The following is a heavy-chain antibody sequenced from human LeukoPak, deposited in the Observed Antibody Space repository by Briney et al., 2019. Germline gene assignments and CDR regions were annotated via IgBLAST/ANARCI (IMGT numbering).Heavy chain of an antibody. Sequence: PSETLSLTCTVSGDPISSYYWSWLRQSPGKGLEWIGYIFYSGSTNYNPSLKSRVTISVDTSKNQFSLNLSSVTAADTAVYYCARRNPQYDYVWEMDYWGQGTLVTVSS. CDR1: GDPISSYY. D-gene: IGHD3-16*01. V-gene: IGHV4-59*01. CDR3: ARRNPQYDYVWEMDY. CDR2: IFYSGST. J-gene: IGHJ4*02.